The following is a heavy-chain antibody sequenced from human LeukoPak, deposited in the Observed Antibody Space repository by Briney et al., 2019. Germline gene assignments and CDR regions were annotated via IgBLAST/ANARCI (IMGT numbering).Heavy chain of an antibody. D-gene: IGHD3-9*01. CDR2: INHSGST. CDR3: ARAFNLVFRGQYYDILTRSGGMDV. Sequence: PSETLSLTCAVYGGSFSDYYWSWIRQPPGKGLEWIGEINHSGSTNYNPSLKSRVTISVDTSKNQFSLKLSSVTAADTAVYYCARAFNLVFRGQYYDILTRSGGMDVWGQGTTVTVSS. CDR1: GGSFSDYY. J-gene: IGHJ6*02. V-gene: IGHV4-34*01.